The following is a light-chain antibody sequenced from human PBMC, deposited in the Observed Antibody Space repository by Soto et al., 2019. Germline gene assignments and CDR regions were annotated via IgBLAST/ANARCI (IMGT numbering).Light chain of an antibody. Sequence: EIVMTQSPATLSLSPGRRSTLSCRASQTISGTLAWYQQKPGQAPRLLIHGASRRETGFPARFSGSGSGTEFTLTISSLQSEDFAVYYCQQYDSWSWTFGQGTKVDI. J-gene: IGKJ1*01. V-gene: IGKV3-15*01. CDR2: GAS. CDR1: QTISGT. CDR3: QQYDSWSWT.